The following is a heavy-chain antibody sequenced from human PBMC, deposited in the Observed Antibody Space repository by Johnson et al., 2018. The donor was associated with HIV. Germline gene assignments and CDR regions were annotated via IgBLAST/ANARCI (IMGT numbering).Heavy chain of an antibody. CDR1: GFTFSSYG. Sequence: QVQLVESGGGVVQPGRSLRLSCAASGFTFSSYGMHWVRQAPGKGLEWVAVIWYDGSNKYYADSVKGRFTISRDNSKNTLYLQMNSLKTEDTAVYYCTTKSLGAFDIWGQGTMVTVSS. CDR3: TTKSLGAFDI. D-gene: IGHD3-16*01. V-gene: IGHV3-33*01. CDR2: IWYDGSNK. J-gene: IGHJ3*02.